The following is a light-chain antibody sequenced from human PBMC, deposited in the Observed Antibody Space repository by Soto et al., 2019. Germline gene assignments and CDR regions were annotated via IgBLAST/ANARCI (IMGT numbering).Light chain of an antibody. CDR3: QQYDNHPWGLT. J-gene: IGKJ4*01. CDR1: QDISNY. Sequence: DIQMTQSPSSLSASVGDRVTITCQASQDISNYLNWYQQKPGKAPKLLIYDASNLETEVPSRFSGSGSGTDFTFTISSLQPEDIATYYCQQYDNHPWGLTFGGGTKVEIK. CDR2: DAS. V-gene: IGKV1-33*01.